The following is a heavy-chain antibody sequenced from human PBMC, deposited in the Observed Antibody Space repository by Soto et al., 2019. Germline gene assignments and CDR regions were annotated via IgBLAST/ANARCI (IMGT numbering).Heavy chain of an antibody. CDR1: GGSISSSSYY. CDR3: ARHIVVVPAAMKGVFWFYP. J-gene: IGHJ5*02. Sequence: SETLSLTCTVSGGSISSSSYYWGWIRQPPGKGLEWIGSIYYSGSTYYNPSLKSRVTISVDTSKNQFSLKLSSVTAADTAVYYCARHIVVVPAAMKGVFWFYPWGQGTLVTVSS. CDR2: IYYSGST. D-gene: IGHD2-2*01. V-gene: IGHV4-39*01.